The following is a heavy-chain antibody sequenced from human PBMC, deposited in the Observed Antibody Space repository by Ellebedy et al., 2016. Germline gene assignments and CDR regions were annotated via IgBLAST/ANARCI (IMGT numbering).Heavy chain of an antibody. Sequence: SETLSLTCSVTGASIGNHYWSWIRQSPGKGLEWIGYLSSSGNTRYNPSLRSRASISLDTSKPQFSLKLTSVSAADTAVYFCARFVDFGGGSNPDYFDNWGQGTLVAVSS. CDR1: GASIGNHY. CDR3: ARFVDFGGGSNPDYFDN. CDR2: LSSSGNT. V-gene: IGHV4-59*11. J-gene: IGHJ4*02. D-gene: IGHD4-23*01.